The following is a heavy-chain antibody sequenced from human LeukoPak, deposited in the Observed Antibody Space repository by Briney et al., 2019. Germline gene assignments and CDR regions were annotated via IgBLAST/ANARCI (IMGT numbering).Heavy chain of an antibody. CDR2: ISGSGGST. D-gene: IGHD3-22*01. CDR3: AKDRTYYDSSGANAFDI. CDR1: GFTFSSYA. V-gene: IGHV3-23*01. Sequence: PGGSLRLSCAASGFTFSSYAMSWVRQAPGKGLEWVSAISGSGGSTYYADSVKGRFTISRDNSKNTLYLQMNSLRAEDTAVYYCAKDRTYYDSSGANAFDIWGQGTMVTVSS. J-gene: IGHJ3*02.